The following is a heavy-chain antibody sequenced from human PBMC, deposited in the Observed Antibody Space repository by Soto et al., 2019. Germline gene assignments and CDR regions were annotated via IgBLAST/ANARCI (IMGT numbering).Heavy chain of an antibody. CDR2: INSKTDGGTT. Sequence: GGSLRLSCAASGFTVSSNFMNWVRQAPGKGLEWVGRINSKTDGGTTDYAAPVKGRFTISRDDSKNTLYLQMNSLKTEDTAVYYCTTGLLRSGGAFDIWGQGTMVT. J-gene: IGHJ3*02. D-gene: IGHD4-17*01. CDR3: TTGLLRSGGAFDI. V-gene: IGHV3-15*07. CDR1: GFTVSSNF.